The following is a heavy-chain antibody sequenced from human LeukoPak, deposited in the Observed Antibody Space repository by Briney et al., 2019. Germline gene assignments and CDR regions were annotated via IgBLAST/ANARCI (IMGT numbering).Heavy chain of an antibody. V-gene: IGHV3-23*01. Sequence: PGGSLRLSCAASGFTFSSYAMSWVRQAPGKGLEWVSAISGSGGSTYYADSVKGRFTISRDNSKNTLYLQMNSLRAEDTAVYYCANARRDGYNRGYYWGQGTLVTVSS. D-gene: IGHD5-24*01. CDR1: GFTFSSYA. J-gene: IGHJ4*02. CDR2: ISGSGGST. CDR3: ANARRDGYNRGYY.